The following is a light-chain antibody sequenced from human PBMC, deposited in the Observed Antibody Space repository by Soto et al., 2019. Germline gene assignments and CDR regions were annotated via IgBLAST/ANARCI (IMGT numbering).Light chain of an antibody. CDR2: EVF. Sequence: QSALTQPRSVSGSPGQSVTISCTGSSSDVGRYDYVSWYRQDPGKAPKVIIYEVFERPSGVPDRFSGSKSGNTASLTISGLQAEDEADYYCCSHAGSPTWVFGGGTKLTVL. CDR3: CSHAGSPTWV. V-gene: IGLV2-11*01. J-gene: IGLJ3*02. CDR1: SSDVGRYDY.